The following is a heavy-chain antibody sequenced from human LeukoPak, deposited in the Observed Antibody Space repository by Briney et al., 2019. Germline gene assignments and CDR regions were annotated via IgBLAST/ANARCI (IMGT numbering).Heavy chain of an antibody. V-gene: IGHV4-31*03. Sequence: SETLSLTCTVSGGSVSSGGYYWSWIRQHPGKGLEWIGYIYYSGSTYYNPSLKSRVTISVDTSKNQFSLKLSSVTAADTAVYYCARAVGFYGSGSYSTYYFDYWGQGTLVTVSS. CDR3: ARAVGFYGSGSYSTYYFDY. CDR2: IYYSGST. D-gene: IGHD3-10*01. CDR1: GGSVSSGGYY. J-gene: IGHJ4*02.